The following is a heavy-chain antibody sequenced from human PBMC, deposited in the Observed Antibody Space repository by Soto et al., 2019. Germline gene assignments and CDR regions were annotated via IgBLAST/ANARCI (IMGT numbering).Heavy chain of an antibody. CDR1: GFTIRGYA. Sequence: QEQMVESGGGVVQPGRSLRLSCVASGFTIRGYALHWVRQAPGKGLEWVASIAHDGFRRYGDFVKGRFTISRDDSKNMLYLEMNSLRVDDTAVYLCGKVSGGYPPGGGIGNWGQGTLVSVSS. V-gene: IGHV3-30*04. J-gene: IGHJ4*02. D-gene: IGHD3-16*01. CDR2: IAHDGFRR. CDR3: GKVSGGYPPGGGIGN.